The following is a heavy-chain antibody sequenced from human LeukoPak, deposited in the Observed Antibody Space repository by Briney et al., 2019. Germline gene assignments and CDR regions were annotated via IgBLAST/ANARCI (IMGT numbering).Heavy chain of an antibody. CDR1: GGTFSSYA. Sequence: AASVKVSCKASGGTFSSYAISWVRQAPGQGLEWMGGIIPIFGTANYAQKFQGRVTITTDESTSTAYMELGSLRSEDTAVYYCARVDIAARAFDYWGQGTLVTVSS. D-gene: IGHD6-13*01. CDR3: ARVDIAARAFDY. J-gene: IGHJ4*02. V-gene: IGHV1-69*05. CDR2: IIPIFGTA.